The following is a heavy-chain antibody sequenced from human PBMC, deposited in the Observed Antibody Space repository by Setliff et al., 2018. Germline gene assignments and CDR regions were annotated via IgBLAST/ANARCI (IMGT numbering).Heavy chain of an antibody. D-gene: IGHD4-17*01. CDR2: ISSSGTTI. CDR1: GFTFSSYE. J-gene: IGHJ6*02. Sequence: PGGSLRLSCAASGFTFSSYEMNWVRQAPGKGLEWISYISSSGTTIYYADSVKGRFTISRDNAKNSLYLQMNSLRAEDTAVYYCARDYGDYARGYYYGMDVWGQGGTVTVSS. CDR3: ARDYGDYARGYYYGMDV. V-gene: IGHV3-48*03.